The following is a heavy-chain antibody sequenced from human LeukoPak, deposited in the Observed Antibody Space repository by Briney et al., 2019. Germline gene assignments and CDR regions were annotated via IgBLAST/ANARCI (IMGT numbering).Heavy chain of an antibody. CDR2: IYPDDSNT. Sequence: GESLQISCKGSGYKFTNYWIVWVRQMPGKGLEWMGTIYPDDSNTRYSPSFQGQVTISVDKSFSTAYLQWNSLKASDTAMYYCALQPGYCSSASCSHFDFWGQGTLVTVSS. CDR1: GYKFTNYW. V-gene: IGHV5-51*01. D-gene: IGHD2-2*01. CDR3: ALQPGYCSSASCSHFDF. J-gene: IGHJ4*02.